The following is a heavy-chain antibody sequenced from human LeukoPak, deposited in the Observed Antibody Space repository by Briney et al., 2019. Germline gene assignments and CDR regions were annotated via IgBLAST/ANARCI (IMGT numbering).Heavy chain of an antibody. V-gene: IGHV4-59*01. Sequence: PSETLSLTCTVSGGSLSSYYWSWIRQPPGKGLEWVGYIYYSGSTNYNPSLKSLVTISVDTSKNQFSLKLSSVTAADTAVYYCAREGYYDSSGYQGNLLDYWGQGTLVTVSS. CDR2: IYYSGST. CDR1: GGSLSSYY. J-gene: IGHJ4*02. CDR3: AREGYYDSSGYQGNLLDY. D-gene: IGHD3-22*01.